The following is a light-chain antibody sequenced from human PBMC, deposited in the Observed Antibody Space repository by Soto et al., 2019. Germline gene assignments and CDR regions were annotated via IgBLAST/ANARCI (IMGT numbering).Light chain of an antibody. CDR1: QGISSY. V-gene: IGKV1-9*01. J-gene: IGKJ4*01. Sequence: IQLTQSPSSLSASVGDRVTITCRASQGISSYLAWYQQKPGKAPKLLIYAASTLQSGVPSRFSGSGSGTAFTFAISGLQPDDVATYYCQQYDSLPLTFGGGTKVDIK. CDR3: QQYDSLPLT. CDR2: AAS.